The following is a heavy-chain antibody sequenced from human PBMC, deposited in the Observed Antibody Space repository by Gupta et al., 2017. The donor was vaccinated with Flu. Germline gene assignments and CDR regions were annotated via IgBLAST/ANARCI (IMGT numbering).Heavy chain of an antibody. J-gene: IGHJ4*02. V-gene: IGHV4-4*07. CDR3: ARGVSRDFDY. Sequence: WSWVRQPAGKGLEWIGRIFGSGKTDYNPSIKSRITMSVDISKSQISRRLRSVTAADTAVYFCARGVSRDFDYWGQGTLVPVSS. CDR2: IFGSGKT.